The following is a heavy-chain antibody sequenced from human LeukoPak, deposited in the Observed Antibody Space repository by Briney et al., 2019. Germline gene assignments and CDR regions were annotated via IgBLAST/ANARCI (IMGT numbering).Heavy chain of an antibody. V-gene: IGHV1-2*02. Sequence: VASVKVSCKASGYTFTGYYMHWVRQAPGQGLEWMGWINPNSGGTNYAQKFQGRVTMTRDTSISTAYMELSRLRSDDTAVYYCAREFARGPRGFDYWGQGTLVTVSS. J-gene: IGHJ4*02. CDR3: AREFARGPRGFDY. CDR2: INPNSGGT. CDR1: GYTFTGYY.